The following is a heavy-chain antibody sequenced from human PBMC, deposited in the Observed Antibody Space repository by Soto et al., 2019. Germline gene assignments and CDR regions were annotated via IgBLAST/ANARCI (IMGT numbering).Heavy chain of an antibody. J-gene: IGHJ4*02. Sequence: QVQLVESGGGVVQPGTPLGLSCVASGFHFSSYGMHWVRQPPGKGLEWVAVIWNDGSKTYYGDSVKDRFTVSRDSPNKMLFLQISSLRAEDTATYYCARSVGAGSDGLSDRLDYWGQGTPVTVSS. CDR1: GFHFSSYG. CDR3: ARSVGAGSDGLSDRLDY. D-gene: IGHD5-12*01. CDR2: IWNDGSKT. V-gene: IGHV3-33*01.